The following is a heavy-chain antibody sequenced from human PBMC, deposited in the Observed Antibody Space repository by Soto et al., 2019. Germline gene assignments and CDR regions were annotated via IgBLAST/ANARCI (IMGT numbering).Heavy chain of an antibody. Sequence: QITLKESGPTLVKPTQTLTLTCTFSGFSLSTSGVGVGWIRQPPGKALEWLALIYWDDDKRYSPSLKSRLTITKDTSKTQVVLTMTNMDPVDTATYYCAHSPLVVVTAILDFQHWGQGTLVTVSS. CDR3: AHSPLVVVTAILDFQH. CDR2: IYWDDDK. J-gene: IGHJ1*01. D-gene: IGHD2-21*02. CDR1: GFSLSTSGVG. V-gene: IGHV2-5*02.